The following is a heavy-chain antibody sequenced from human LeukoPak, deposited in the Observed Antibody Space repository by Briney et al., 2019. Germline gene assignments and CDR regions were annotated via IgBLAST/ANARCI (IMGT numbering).Heavy chain of an antibody. J-gene: IGHJ4*02. D-gene: IGHD2-2*02. CDR3: ASGGYCSSTSCYTGMGY. Sequence: ASVKVSCKASGYTFTGYYMHWVRQAPGQGLEWMGWINPNSGGTNYAQKFQGRVTMTRDTSISTAYMELSRPRSDDTAVYYCASGGYCSSTSCYTGMGYWGQGTLVTVSS. CDR2: INPNSGGT. CDR1: GYTFTGYY. V-gene: IGHV1-2*02.